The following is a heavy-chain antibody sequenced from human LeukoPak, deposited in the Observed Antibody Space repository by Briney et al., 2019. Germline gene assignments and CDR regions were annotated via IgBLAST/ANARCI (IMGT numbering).Heavy chain of an antibody. CDR2: INSDGSST. V-gene: IGHV3-74*01. CDR3: AREGYYGSGSPPSLYFDY. J-gene: IGHJ4*02. D-gene: IGHD3-10*01. Sequence: GGSLRLSCAASGLTFSSYWMHWVRQAPGKGLVWVSRINSDGSSTSYADSVKGRFTISRDNSRSTLYLQMNSLRPEDTAIYYCAREGYYGSGSPPSLYFDYWGQGTLVTVSS. CDR1: GLTFSSYW.